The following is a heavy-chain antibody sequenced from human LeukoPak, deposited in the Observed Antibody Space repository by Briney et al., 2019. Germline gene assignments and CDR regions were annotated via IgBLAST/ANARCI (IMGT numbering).Heavy chain of an antibody. V-gene: IGHV4-39*01. CDR1: GGSISSSSYY. Sequence: PSETLSLTCTVSGGSISSSSYYWGWIRQPPGKGLEWFGSIYYSGSTYYNPSLKSRVTISVDTSKNQFSLKLSSVTAADTAVYYCARRTTDYDFWSGPKGYFYYWGQGTLVTVSS. J-gene: IGHJ4*02. CDR3: ARRTTDYDFWSGPKGYFYY. CDR2: IYYSGST. D-gene: IGHD3-3*01.